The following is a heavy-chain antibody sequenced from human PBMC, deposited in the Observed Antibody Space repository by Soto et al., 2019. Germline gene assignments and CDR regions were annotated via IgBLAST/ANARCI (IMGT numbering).Heavy chain of an antibody. V-gene: IGHV1-8*01. CDR2: MNPNSGDT. CDR1: GYTFTSYD. J-gene: IGHJ6*02. Sequence: QVQLVQSGAEVKKPGASVKVSCKASGYTFTSYDINWVRQATGQGLEWMGWMNPNSGDTEYAQKFQGRVTMTRETSISTAYRDLSSLRADDTAVYYCARGYSSSWYGSNYFGMDVWGQGTTVTVSS. D-gene: IGHD6-13*01. CDR3: ARGYSSSWYGSNYFGMDV.